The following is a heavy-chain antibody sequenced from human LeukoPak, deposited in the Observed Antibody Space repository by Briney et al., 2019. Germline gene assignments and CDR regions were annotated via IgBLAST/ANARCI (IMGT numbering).Heavy chain of an antibody. D-gene: IGHD2-15*01. V-gene: IGHV3-11*01. J-gene: IGHJ3*01. CDR3: ARYLLDAFDL. CDR2: ISAKNNII. CDR1: EFTLSDYY. Sequence: GGSLRLSCAASEFTLSDYYMSWIRQAPGKGLEWLSYISAKNNIIYYADAVKGLFTISRDTAKNSLFLQMDSLRAEDTAVYFCARYLLDAFDLWGQGTMVTVSS.